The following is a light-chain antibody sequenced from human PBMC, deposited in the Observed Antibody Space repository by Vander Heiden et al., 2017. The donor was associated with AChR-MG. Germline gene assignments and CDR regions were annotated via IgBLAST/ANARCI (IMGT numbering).Light chain of an antibody. CDR1: QGISHY. CDR3: QKYNSAPSWT. CDR2: AAS. V-gene: IGKV1-27*01. Sequence: DIQMTQSPSSLSASAGDRVTITCRASQGISHYLAWYQQKPGKGPKLLIHAASTLPAGVPSRFRRTGSGLDFTLTISSRQLEDLAPYYCQKYNSAPSWTFGQGTKVEIK. J-gene: IGKJ1*01.